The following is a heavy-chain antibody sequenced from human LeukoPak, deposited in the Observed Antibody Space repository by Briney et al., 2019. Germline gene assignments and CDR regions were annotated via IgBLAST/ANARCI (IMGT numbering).Heavy chain of an antibody. CDR2: ISYSGGT. CDR3: ASTSKYIGSGRDDSFDI. J-gene: IGHJ3*02. D-gene: IGHD3-10*01. CDR1: GGSISTGGYY. Sequence: SETLSLTCTVSGGSISTGGYYWSWIRQPPGKGLEWIGYISYSGGTYYNPSLKSRVSISVDTSKSQFSLKMSSVTAADTAVYYCASTSKYIGSGRDDSFDIWGQGTMVTVSS. V-gene: IGHV4-30-4*01.